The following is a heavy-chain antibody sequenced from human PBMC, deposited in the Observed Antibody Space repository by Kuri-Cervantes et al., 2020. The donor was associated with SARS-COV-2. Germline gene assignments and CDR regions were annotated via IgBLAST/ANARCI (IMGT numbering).Heavy chain of an antibody. D-gene: IGHD5-24*01. Sequence: GESLKISCAVSGVTFSDYAMDWVRQAPGKGLEWVAVISHDGNNKYYADSVKGRFVISRDKAKNTVDLQMNSLRVEDTAVYYCAKTRGYNYYFAYWGQGSLVTVSS. CDR2: ISHDGNNK. CDR1: GVTFSDYA. V-gene: IGHV3-30*09. J-gene: IGHJ4*02. CDR3: AKTRGYNYYFAY.